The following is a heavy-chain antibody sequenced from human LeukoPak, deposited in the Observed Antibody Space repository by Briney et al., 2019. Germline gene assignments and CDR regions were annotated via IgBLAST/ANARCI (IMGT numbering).Heavy chain of an antibody. J-gene: IGHJ3*02. Sequence: GESLKISCKGSGYSFTSYWIGWVRQMPGKGLEWMGIIYPGDSDTRYSPSFQGQVTISADKSISTAYLQWSSLKASDTAMYYCARHGRRFLEWPFDAFDIWGQGTMVTVSS. CDR3: ARHGRRFLEWPFDAFDI. D-gene: IGHD3-3*01. V-gene: IGHV5-51*01. CDR1: GYSFTSYW. CDR2: IYPGDSDT.